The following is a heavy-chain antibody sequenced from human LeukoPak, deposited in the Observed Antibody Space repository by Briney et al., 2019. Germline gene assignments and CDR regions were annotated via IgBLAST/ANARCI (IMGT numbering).Heavy chain of an antibody. J-gene: IGHJ3*01. V-gene: IGHV3-9*01. CDR2: ISWNSGSI. Sequence: PGRSLRLSCAASGFTFDDYAMHWVRQAPGGGLEWVSGISWNSGSIGYADSVKGRFTISRDNSKNTLYLQMNSLRAEDTAVYYCAKRVGPAAFRGQGTMVTVSS. CDR1: GFTFDDYA. D-gene: IGHD6-25*01. CDR3: AKRVGPAAF.